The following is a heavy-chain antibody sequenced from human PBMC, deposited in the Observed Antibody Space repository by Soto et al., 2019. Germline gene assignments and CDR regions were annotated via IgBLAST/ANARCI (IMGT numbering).Heavy chain of an antibody. CDR3: ARDAWDGGNSGDY. Sequence: GGSLRLSCAASGFTFSSYGMHWVRQAPGKGLEWVAVIWYDGSNKYYADSVKGRFTISRDNSKNTLYLQMNSLRAEDTAVYYCARDAWDGGNSGDYWGQGTLVTAPQ. V-gene: IGHV3-33*01. CDR1: GFTFSSYG. D-gene: IGHD2-21*02. J-gene: IGHJ4*02. CDR2: IWYDGSNK.